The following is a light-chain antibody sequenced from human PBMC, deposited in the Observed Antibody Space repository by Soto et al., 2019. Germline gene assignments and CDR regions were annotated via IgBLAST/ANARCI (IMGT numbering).Light chain of an antibody. CDR3: QQYNNWPRT. J-gene: IGKJ1*01. V-gene: IGKV3-15*01. CDR2: DAS. CDR1: QSVSSY. Sequence: EIGLTQSPATLSLSPGERATLSCRASQSVSSYLVWYQQKPGQAPRLLISDASTRATGIPARFSGSGSGTEFTLTISSLQSEDFAVYYCQQYNNWPRTFGQGTKVDIK.